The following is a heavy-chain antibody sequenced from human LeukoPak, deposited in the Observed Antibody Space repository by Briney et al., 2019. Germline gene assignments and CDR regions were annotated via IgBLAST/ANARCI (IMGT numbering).Heavy chain of an antibody. Sequence: GASVKVSCKASGYTFTGYYMHWVRQAPGQGLEWMGWINPNSGGTNYAQKFRGRVTMTRDTSISTAYMELSRLRSDDTAVYYCAREYYYDSSGYPTPYGMDVWGQGTTVTVSS. V-gene: IGHV1-2*02. CDR3: AREYYYDSSGYPTPYGMDV. D-gene: IGHD3-22*01. CDR2: INPNSGGT. J-gene: IGHJ6*02. CDR1: GYTFTGYY.